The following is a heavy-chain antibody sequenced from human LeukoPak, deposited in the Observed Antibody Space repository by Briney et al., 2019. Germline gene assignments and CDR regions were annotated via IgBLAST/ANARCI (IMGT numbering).Heavy chain of an antibody. Sequence: PSETLSLTCTVTGVSISSYYWSWILQPPGKGLEWIGNIYYRGSTKYNPSLKSRVTITVDTSKNHFSLKLSSVTAADTAVYYCARHGNYYDSSGHNYYFDYWGQGTLGTVSS. D-gene: IGHD3-22*01. J-gene: IGHJ4*02. CDR3: ARHGNYYDSSGHNYYFDY. CDR2: IYYRGST. CDR1: GVSISSYY. V-gene: IGHV4-59*08.